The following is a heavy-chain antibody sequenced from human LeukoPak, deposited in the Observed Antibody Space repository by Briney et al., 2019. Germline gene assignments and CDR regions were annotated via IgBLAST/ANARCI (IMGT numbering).Heavy chain of an antibody. V-gene: IGHV4-59*01. Sequence: PSETLSLTCTVSGGSISSYYWSWIRQPPGKGLEWIGYIYYSGSTNYNPSLKSRVTISVDTSKNQFSLKLSSVTAADTAVYYCARGGSSSGYRPPFDYWGQGTLVTVSS. CDR3: ARGGSSSGYRPPFDY. J-gene: IGHJ4*02. CDR2: IYYSGST. D-gene: IGHD3-22*01. CDR1: GGSISSYY.